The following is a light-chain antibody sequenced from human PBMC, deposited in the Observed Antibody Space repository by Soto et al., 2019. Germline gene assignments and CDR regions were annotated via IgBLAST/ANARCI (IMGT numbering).Light chain of an antibody. J-gene: IGLJ3*02. CDR1: SSNIGAGYD. CDR3: HSYDRSLSGSV. CDR2: GNN. Sequence: QSVLTQPPSVSGAPGQRVTISCSGGSSNIGAGYDVHWYQQLPETPPKLLIYGNNIRPSGVPDRFSGSKSGTSASLAITGLQAEDEAYYYCHSYDRSLSGSVFGGGTKVTVL. V-gene: IGLV1-40*01.